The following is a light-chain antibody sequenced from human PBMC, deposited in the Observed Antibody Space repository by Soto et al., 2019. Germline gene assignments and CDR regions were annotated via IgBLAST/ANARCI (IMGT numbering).Light chain of an antibody. CDR1: TSDVGGYNY. CDR3: TSYTSSGTHV. V-gene: IGLV2-14*01. CDR2: DVI. J-gene: IGLJ1*01. Sequence: QSVLTQPASVSGFPGQSITISCTGTTSDVGGYNYVSWHQQHPGKAPKLMIYDVINRPSGVSNRFSGSKSDNTASLTISGLQAEDEADYYCTSYTSSGTHVFGTGTKATVL.